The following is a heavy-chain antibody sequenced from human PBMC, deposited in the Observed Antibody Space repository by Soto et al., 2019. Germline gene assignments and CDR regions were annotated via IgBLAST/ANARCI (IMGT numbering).Heavy chain of an antibody. D-gene: IGHD2-15*01. CDR3: ARQYCRHGTCYFDY. CDR1: GYTFTDYY. J-gene: IGHJ4*02. CDR2: INPKSGGT. V-gene: IGHV1-2*02. Sequence: ASVKVSCKTSGYTFTDYYIHWVRQAPGQGLEWMGWINPKSGGTDYAQNFQGRVTMTRDTSISTAYTELSRLRSDDTAVYYCARQYCRHGTCYFDYWGQGALVTVSS.